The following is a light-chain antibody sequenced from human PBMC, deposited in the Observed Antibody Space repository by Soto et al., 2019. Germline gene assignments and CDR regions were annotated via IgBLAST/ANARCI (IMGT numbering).Light chain of an antibody. CDR2: AAS. CDR3: LQDYGDSWT. V-gene: IGKV1-9*01. CDR1: QGVSSY. Sequence: IQLTQSPSSLSASVGDRVTITCRASQGVSSYLAWYQQKPGKAPKLLIYAASTLQSGVPSRFSGSRSGTEFTLTISSLQPEDFASYYCLQDYGDSWTFGQGTK. J-gene: IGKJ1*01.